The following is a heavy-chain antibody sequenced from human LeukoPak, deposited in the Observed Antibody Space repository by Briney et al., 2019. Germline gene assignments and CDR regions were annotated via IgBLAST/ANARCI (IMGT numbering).Heavy chain of an antibody. CDR1: GFTFSSYA. D-gene: IGHD2/OR15-2a*01. CDR3: AKYPISPDNWFDP. CDR2: ISGSGGST. Sequence: GGSLRLSCAASGFTFSSYAMTWVRQAPGKGLEWVSSISGSGGSTYYADSVKGRFTISRDNSKNTLYLQMNSLRAEDTAVYYCAKYPISPDNWFDPWGQGILVTVSS. J-gene: IGHJ5*02. V-gene: IGHV3-23*01.